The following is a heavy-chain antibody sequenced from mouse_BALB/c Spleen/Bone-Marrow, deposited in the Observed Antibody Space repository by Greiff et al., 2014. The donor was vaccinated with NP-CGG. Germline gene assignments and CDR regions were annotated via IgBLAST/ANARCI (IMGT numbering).Heavy chain of an antibody. J-gene: IGHJ3*01. V-gene: IGHV5-9-3*01. CDR3: ARKSYYDYDGRPWFAY. D-gene: IGHD2-4*01. CDR2: ISSGGSYT. CDR1: GFTFSSYA. Sequence: VQLKESGGGLVKPGGSLKLSCAAPGFTFSSYAMSWVRQTPEKRLEWVATISSGGSYTYYPDSVKGRFTISRDNAKNTLYLQMSSLRSEDTAMYYCARKSYYDYDGRPWFAYWGQGTLVTVSA.